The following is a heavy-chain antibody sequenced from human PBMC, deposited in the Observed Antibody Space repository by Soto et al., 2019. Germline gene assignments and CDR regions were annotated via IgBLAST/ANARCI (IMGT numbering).Heavy chain of an antibody. CDR3: AHIAVYCTTGVCAIHPYGIGG. V-gene: IGHV2-5*01. Sequence: VSGPTLVNPTQTLTLTCTFSGFSLSTSGVGVGWIRQPPGKALEWLALIYWNDDKRYSPSLKSRLTITKDTSKNQVVLTMTNMDPVDTDTYYYAHIAVYCTTGVCAIHPYGIGGWRQRTTV. CDR1: GFSLSTSGVG. D-gene: IGHD2-8*01. J-gene: IGHJ6*02. CDR2: IYWNDDK.